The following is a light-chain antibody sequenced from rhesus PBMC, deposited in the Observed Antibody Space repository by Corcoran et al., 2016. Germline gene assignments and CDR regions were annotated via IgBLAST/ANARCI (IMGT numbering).Light chain of an antibody. J-gene: IGKJ2*01. Sequence: EIVMTQSPATLSLSPGERATLSCRASQSVRSYVAWYQQKPEQAPRLLIYGASSRATGIPERFSGSGSGTDFTLIISRLEPEDVGVYYCQQYNNWNSFGQGTKVEIK. CDR1: QSVRSY. V-gene: IGKV3S9*01. CDR3: QQYNNWNS. CDR2: GAS.